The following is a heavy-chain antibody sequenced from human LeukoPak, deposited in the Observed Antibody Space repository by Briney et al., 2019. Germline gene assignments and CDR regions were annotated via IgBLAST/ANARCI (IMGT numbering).Heavy chain of an antibody. J-gene: IGHJ4*02. Sequence: GGSLRLSCAASGFTFSSYAMHWVRQAPGKGLEWVAAISYDGSNKYYADSVKGRFTISRDNSKNTLYLQMNSLRAEDTAVYYCARDRSLHDFWSGYWIKKRGFDYWGQGTLVTVSS. CDR1: GFTFSSYA. CDR2: ISYDGSNK. CDR3: ARDRSLHDFWSGYWIKKRGFDY. D-gene: IGHD3-3*01. V-gene: IGHV3-30-3*01.